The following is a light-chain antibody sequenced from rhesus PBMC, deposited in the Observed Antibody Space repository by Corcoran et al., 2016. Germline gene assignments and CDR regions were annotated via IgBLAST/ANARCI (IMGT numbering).Light chain of an antibody. V-gene: IGKV1-22*01. CDR2: KAS. Sequence: DIQMTQSPSSLSASVGDTVTITCRASQSIRSWLAWYQQKPGKAPKLLIYKASRLQSGVPSRFSGSGSLTDFTLTISVLQYRDFATYYCQQYSSNPYSFGQGTKVEIK. J-gene: IGKJ2*01. CDR1: QSIRSW. CDR3: QQYSSNPYS.